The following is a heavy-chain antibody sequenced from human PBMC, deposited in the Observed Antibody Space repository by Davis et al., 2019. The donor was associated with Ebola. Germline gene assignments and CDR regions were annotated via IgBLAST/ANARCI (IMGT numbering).Heavy chain of an antibody. V-gene: IGHV1-46*01. CDR1: GYMFTSYY. D-gene: IGHD2-2*01. CDR3: ARPWGTSWSGHYYFDY. J-gene: IGHJ4*02. Sequence: ASVKVSCKAFGYMFTSYYVHWVRQAPGQGLEWMGVINPSGGSTTYAQKFHGRITMTTDTSTSTVYMELSSLRSEDTAVDYCARPWGTSWSGHYYFDYWGQGTLVTVSS. CDR2: INPSGGST.